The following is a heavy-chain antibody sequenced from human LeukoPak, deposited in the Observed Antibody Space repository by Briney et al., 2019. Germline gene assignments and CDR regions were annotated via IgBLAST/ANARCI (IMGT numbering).Heavy chain of an antibody. V-gene: IGHV3-7*01. D-gene: IGHD3-3*01. CDR2: IKQDGSEK. CDR3: VRGSRHYEFWSGYYNWLDP. Sequence: GGSLRLSCAASGFTFRSYWMTWVRQAPGKGLEWVANIKQDGSEKEYVDSVKGRFTISRDNVKNSLNLEMNNLRADDTAVYFCVRGSRHYEFWSGYYNWLDPWGQGTLVTVSS. J-gene: IGHJ5*02. CDR1: GFTFRSYW.